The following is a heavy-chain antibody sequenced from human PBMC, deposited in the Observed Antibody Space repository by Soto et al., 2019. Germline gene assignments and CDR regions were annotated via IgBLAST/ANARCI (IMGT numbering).Heavy chain of an antibody. J-gene: IGHJ4*02. Sequence: GGSLRLSCAASGLTFSYRYMDWVRQAPGKGLEWVGRIRKKTNSYTTEYAASVKGRFIISRDDSTNSLYLQMSSLKTEDTAVYYCTTVTTVDYYFDYWGQGTLVTVSS. V-gene: IGHV3-72*01. CDR2: IRKKTNSYTT. CDR1: GLTFSYRY. CDR3: TTVTTVDYYFDY. D-gene: IGHD4-17*01.